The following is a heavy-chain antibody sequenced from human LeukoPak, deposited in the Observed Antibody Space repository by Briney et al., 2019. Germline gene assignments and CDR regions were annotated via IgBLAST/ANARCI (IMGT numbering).Heavy chain of an antibody. CDR2: IYYSGST. CDR1: GGSISSYY. Sequence: SETLSLTCTVSGGSISSYYWSWIRQPPGKGLEWIGYIYYSGSTNYHYSLNSRVTISVDTSKNHFSPKLSSVTAADTAVYYCARGLGYCSSTSCYVLDYWGQGTLVTVSS. J-gene: IGHJ4*02. CDR3: ARGLGYCSSTSCYVLDY. V-gene: IGHV4-59*01. D-gene: IGHD2-2*01.